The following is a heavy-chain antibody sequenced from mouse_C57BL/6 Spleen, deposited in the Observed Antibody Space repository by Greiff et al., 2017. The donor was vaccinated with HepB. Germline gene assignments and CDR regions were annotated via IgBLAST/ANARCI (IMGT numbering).Heavy chain of an antibody. CDR2: IYPSDSET. Sequence: VQLQQPGAELVRPGSSVKLSCKASGYTFTSYWMHWVKQRPIQGLEWIGNIYPSDSETHYNQKFKDKATLTVDKSSSTAYMQLSSLTSEDSAVYYCARGGYYDYWGQGTTLTVSS. D-gene: IGHD1-1*02. CDR1: GYTFTSYW. J-gene: IGHJ2*01. V-gene: IGHV1-52*01. CDR3: ARGGYYDY.